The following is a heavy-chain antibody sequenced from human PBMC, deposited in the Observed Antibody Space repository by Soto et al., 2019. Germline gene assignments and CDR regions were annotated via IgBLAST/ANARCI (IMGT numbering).Heavy chain of an antibody. J-gene: IGHJ6*02. CDR1: GYSFTTYG. CDR2: ISGYNGNT. V-gene: IGHV1-18*01. Sequence: QVQLVQSRGEVKKPGASVKVSCKTSGYSFTTYGISWVRQAPGQGLEWMGWISGYNGNTNYAQKLKGRLTITTDTSTSTAYMELRSLTSDDTAVYYCAREGPAPYYYYGMDVWGQGSTVTVSS. CDR3: AREGPAPYYYYGMDV.